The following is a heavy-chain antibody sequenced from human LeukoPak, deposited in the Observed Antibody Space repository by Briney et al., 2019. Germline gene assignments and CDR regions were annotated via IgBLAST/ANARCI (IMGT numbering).Heavy chain of an antibody. CDR2: IYYSGST. D-gene: IGHD6-19*01. V-gene: IGHV4-31*03. CDR3: ARASRVWWLGGYYGMDV. CDR1: GGSISSGGYY. Sequence: SQTLSLTCTVSGGSISSGGYYWSWIRQHPGKGLEWIGDIYYSGSTYYNPSLKSRVTISVDTSKTQFSLKLSSVTAADTAVYYCARASRVWWLGGYYGMDVWGQGTTVTVSS. J-gene: IGHJ6*02.